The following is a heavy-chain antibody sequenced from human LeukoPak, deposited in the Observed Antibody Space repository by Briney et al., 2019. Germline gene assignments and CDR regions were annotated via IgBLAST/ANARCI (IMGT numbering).Heavy chain of an antibody. J-gene: IGHJ4*02. CDR3: ARDLRGYRYGYDS. D-gene: IGHD5-18*01. CDR1: GFTLSSYG. CDR2: ISSSGNSL. Sequence: GGSLGLSCAASGFTLSSYGINWVRQAPGKGLEWVSSISSSGNSLDYADSLKGRFIISRDDAKNSLFLQMDSLRPEDTAIYYCARDLRGYRYGYDSWGQGTLVTVSA. V-gene: IGHV3-21*01.